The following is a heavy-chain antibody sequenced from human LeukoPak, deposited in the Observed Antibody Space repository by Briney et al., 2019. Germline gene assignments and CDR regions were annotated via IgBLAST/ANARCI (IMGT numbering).Heavy chain of an antibody. CDR2: ISWNSGSI. Sequence: GGSLRLSCAASGFTFDDYAMHWVRQAPGKGLEWVSDISWNSGSIGYADSVKGRFTISRDNAKNSLYLQMNSLRAEDTALYYCATVHSGYDFNWYFDLWGRGTLVTVSS. V-gene: IGHV3-9*01. CDR3: ATVHSGYDFNWYFDL. CDR1: GFTFDDYA. J-gene: IGHJ2*01. D-gene: IGHD5-12*01.